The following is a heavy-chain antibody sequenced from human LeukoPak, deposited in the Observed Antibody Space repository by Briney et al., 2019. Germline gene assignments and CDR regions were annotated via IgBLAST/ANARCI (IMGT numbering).Heavy chain of an antibody. V-gene: IGHV3-21*04. CDR1: GFPFSSYS. Sequence: GGSLSLSCAASGFPFSSYSMNWVRQAPGKGLEWVSLIISSTSYIYYADSLKGRFTISRDNAKNSLYLQMNSLRAEDTAVYYCANGNRCTSPNCLGYYYFYMDVWGKGTTVTVSS. D-gene: IGHD2-8*01. CDR2: IISSTSYI. J-gene: IGHJ6*03. CDR3: ANGNRCTSPNCLGYYYFYMDV.